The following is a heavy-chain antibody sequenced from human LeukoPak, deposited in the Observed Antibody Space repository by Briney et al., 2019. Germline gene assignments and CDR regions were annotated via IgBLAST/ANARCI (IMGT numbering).Heavy chain of an antibody. CDR2: ISGSGGSK. Sequence: PGGSLRLSCAASGFTFSSYAMSWVRQAPGKGLEWVSAISGSGGSKYYADSVKGRFTISRDNSKNTLYLQMNSLRAEDTAVYYCATTPRLAAAGSRRRDYWGQGTLVTVSS. D-gene: IGHD6-13*01. V-gene: IGHV3-23*01. CDR3: ATTPRLAAAGSRRRDY. CDR1: GFTFSSYA. J-gene: IGHJ4*02.